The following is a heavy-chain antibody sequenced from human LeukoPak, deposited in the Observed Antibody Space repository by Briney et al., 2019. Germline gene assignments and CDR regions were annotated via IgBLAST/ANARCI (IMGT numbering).Heavy chain of an antibody. CDR3: AKSMKYGASLDFDL. Sequence: GSVKVSCKASGYTFTSYDINWVRQATGQGLEWMGWINPNSGITGYAQKFQGRVTMTRNTSISTAYMELSSLRSEDTAVYYCAKSMKYGASLDFDLWGRGTLVTVSS. D-gene: IGHD4-17*01. V-gene: IGHV1-8*01. J-gene: IGHJ2*01. CDR2: INPNSGIT. CDR1: GYTFTSYD.